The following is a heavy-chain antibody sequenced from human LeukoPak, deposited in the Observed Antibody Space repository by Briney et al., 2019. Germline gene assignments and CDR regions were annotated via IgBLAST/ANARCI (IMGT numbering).Heavy chain of an antibody. D-gene: IGHD3-10*01. CDR2: ISAYNGNT. CDR1: GYTFTSYG. J-gene: IGHJ4*02. Sequence: VASVKVSCKASGYTFTSYGISWVRQAPGQGLEWMGWISAYNGNTHYAQKLQGRVTMTTDTSTSTVYMELRSLRSDDTAVYYCARDVGMGLLWFGELLKDDYWGQGTLVTVSS. CDR3: ARDVGMGLLWFGELLKDDY. V-gene: IGHV1-18*01.